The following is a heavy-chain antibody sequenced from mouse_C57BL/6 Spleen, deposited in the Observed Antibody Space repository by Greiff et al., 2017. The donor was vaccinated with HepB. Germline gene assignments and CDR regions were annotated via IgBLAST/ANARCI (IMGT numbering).Heavy chain of an antibody. Sequence: VQLQESGAELVRPGASVTLSCKASGYTFTDYEMHWVKQAPVHGLEWIGAIDPETGGTAYNQKFKGKAILTADKSSSTAYMELRSLTSEDSAVYYCSGIYDGYSSAMDYWGQGTSVTVSS. D-gene: IGHD2-3*01. CDR1: GYTFTDYE. CDR3: SGIYDGYSSAMDY. V-gene: IGHV1-15*01. J-gene: IGHJ4*01. CDR2: IDPETGGT.